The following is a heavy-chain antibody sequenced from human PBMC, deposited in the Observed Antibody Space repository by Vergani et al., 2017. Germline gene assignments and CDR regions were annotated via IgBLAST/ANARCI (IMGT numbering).Heavy chain of an antibody. CDR2: ISYDGSNK. Sequence: QVQLVESGGGVVQPGRSLRLSCAASGFTFSSYGMHWVRQAPGKGLEWVAVISYDGSNKYYADSVKGRFTISRDNSKNTLYLQMNSLRAVDTAVYYCAKVDHYYDSSGYYSEVPGIWGQGTMVTVSS. CDR3: AKVDHYYDSSGYYSEVPGI. CDR1: GFTFSSYG. J-gene: IGHJ3*02. V-gene: IGHV3-33*05. D-gene: IGHD3-22*01.